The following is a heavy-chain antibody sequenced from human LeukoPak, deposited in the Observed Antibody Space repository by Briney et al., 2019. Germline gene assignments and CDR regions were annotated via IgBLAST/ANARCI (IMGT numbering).Heavy chain of an antibody. Sequence: PSQTLSLTCTVSGGSISIGNYYWSWIRQPAGKGLEWIGRIYTSGSTNYNPSLKSRVTISVDTSKNQFSLKLSSVTAADTAVYYCARRGSGRATTLFDYWGQGTLVTVSS. CDR2: IYTSGST. D-gene: IGHD3-10*01. CDR1: GGSISIGNYY. CDR3: ARRGSGRATTLFDY. V-gene: IGHV4-61*02. J-gene: IGHJ4*02.